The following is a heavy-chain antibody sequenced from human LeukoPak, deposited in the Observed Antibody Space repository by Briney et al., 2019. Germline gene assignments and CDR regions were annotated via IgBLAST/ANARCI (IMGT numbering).Heavy chain of an antibody. CDR1: GFTFSSYN. J-gene: IGHJ4*02. D-gene: IGHD2-2*01. Sequence: AGGSLRLSCAASGFTFSSYNMNWVRQAPGKGLEWVSSISSSSSYIYHADSLKGRFTISRDNAKNSLYLQINSLRAEDTAVYYCSTSRFCSSTSCLFPFDNWGQGTLVTVSS. CDR2: ISSSSSYI. V-gene: IGHV3-21*01. CDR3: STSRFCSSTSCLFPFDN.